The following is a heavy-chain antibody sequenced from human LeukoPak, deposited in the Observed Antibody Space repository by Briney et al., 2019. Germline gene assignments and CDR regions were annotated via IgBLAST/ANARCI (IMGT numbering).Heavy chain of an antibody. D-gene: IGHD2-2*01. CDR1: GYTFTGYY. V-gene: IGHV1-2*04. CDR2: INPNSGGT. CDR3: ATGFYCSSSSCYGYYFHS. J-gene: IGHJ4*02. Sequence: GASVKVSCKASGYTFTGYYMHWVRQAPGQGLEWMGWINPNSGGTNYAQKFQGWVTMTRDTSISTAYMELSSLRSEDTAVYYCATGFYCSSSSCYGYYFHSWGQGTLVTVSS.